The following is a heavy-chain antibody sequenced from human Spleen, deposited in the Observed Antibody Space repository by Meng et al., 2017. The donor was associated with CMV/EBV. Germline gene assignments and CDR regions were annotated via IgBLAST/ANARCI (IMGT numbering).Heavy chain of an antibody. Sequence: GGSLRLSCAASGFTFSAYDMHWVRQTPGKGLEWVSAISTAGRTHYTDSVKGRFTISRDNAKNSLYLQMNSLRAEDTAVYYCARDWDTGIWGQGTLVTVSS. CDR1: GFTFSAYD. V-gene: IGHV3-13*01. CDR3: ARDWDTGI. J-gene: IGHJ4*02. D-gene: IGHD1-14*01. CDR2: ISTAGRT.